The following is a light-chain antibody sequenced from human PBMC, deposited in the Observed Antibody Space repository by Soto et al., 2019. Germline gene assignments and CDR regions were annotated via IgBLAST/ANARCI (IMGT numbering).Light chain of an antibody. Sequence: DIQMTQSPSTLSASVGDRVTITCRASQSISSWLAWYQQKPGKAPKLLIYDASSMESGVPSKLSGSGSGTKFTLTISSLQPDDFATYYCQQYNSYSALTFGGGTKVDIK. CDR3: QQYNSYSALT. CDR1: QSISSW. J-gene: IGKJ4*01. V-gene: IGKV1-5*01. CDR2: DAS.